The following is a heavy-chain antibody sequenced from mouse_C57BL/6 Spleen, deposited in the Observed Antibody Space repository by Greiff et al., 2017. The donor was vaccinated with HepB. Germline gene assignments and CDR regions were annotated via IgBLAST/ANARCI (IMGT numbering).Heavy chain of an antibody. D-gene: IGHD2-2*01. CDR2: ISDGGSYP. CDR1: GFTFSSYA. CDR3: ARDEGDGYDVGFAY. Sequence: EVQGVESGGGLVKPGGSLKLSCAASGFTFSSYAMSWVRQTPEKRLEWVATISDGGSYPYYPDNVKGRFTISRDNAKNNLYLQMSHLKSEDTAMYYCARDEGDGYDVGFAYWGQGTLVTVSA. V-gene: IGHV5-4*01. J-gene: IGHJ3*01.